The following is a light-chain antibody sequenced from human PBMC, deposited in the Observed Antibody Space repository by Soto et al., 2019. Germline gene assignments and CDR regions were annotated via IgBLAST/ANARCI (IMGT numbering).Light chain of an antibody. V-gene: IGKV1-13*02. CDR1: QGISSA. Sequence: AIQLTQSPSSLSASVGDRVTITCRASQGISSALAWYQQKPGKAPKLLIYAASSLESGVTSRFSGSGSGTYFTLTISRLQPEDFATYYCQQFNSYPLPLTFGGGTKVEIK. CDR3: QQFNSYPLPLT. J-gene: IGKJ4*01. CDR2: AAS.